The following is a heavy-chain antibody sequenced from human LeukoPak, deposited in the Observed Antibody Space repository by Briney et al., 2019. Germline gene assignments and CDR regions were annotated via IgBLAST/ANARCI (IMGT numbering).Heavy chain of an antibody. CDR3: ARDQGLTAPPPYGLDV. J-gene: IGHJ6*02. D-gene: IGHD5-18*01. CDR2: IIPVLNIT. CDR1: GGTFSISA. V-gene: IGHV1-69*04. Sequence: GASVKVSCKPSGGTFSISAITWVRQAPGQGLEWMGRIIPVLNITSYAQKFQGRVTITADTSTSTVHMELSSLRSEETAVYYCARDQGLTAPPPYGLDVWGQGTTVIVSS.